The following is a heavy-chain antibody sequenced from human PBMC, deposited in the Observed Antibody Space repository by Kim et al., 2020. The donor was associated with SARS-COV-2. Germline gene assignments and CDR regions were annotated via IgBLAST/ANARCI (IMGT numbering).Heavy chain of an antibody. J-gene: IGHJ4*02. CDR3: ARDLLQSGYDY. Sequence: ASVKVSCKASGYTFTNYAIQWVRQAPGQGLEWMGWINAGNGKTKYSQKFQGRATIPWDTSASTAYMELRALTSEDTAVYYCARDLLQSGYDYWGQGTLVTVSS. V-gene: IGHV1-3*01. CDR2: INAGNGKT. CDR1: GYTFTNYA. D-gene: IGHD5-12*01.